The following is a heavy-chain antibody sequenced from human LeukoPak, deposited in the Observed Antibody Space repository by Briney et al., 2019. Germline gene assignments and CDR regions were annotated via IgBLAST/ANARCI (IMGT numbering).Heavy chain of an antibody. V-gene: IGHV1-18*01. J-gene: IGHJ4*02. CDR2: INTYKGDT. CDR3: AREFGHCYGDNCFYFFDT. CDR1: GYTLTNYN. D-gene: IGHD4-23*01. Sequence: ASVKVSYKASGYTLTNYNISWVRQAPGQGLEWMGWINTYKGDTLYAQKLQGRVTMTADTSTNTAYMELRSLRFDDTAVYYCAREFGHCYGDNCFYFFDTWGQGFRVTVSS.